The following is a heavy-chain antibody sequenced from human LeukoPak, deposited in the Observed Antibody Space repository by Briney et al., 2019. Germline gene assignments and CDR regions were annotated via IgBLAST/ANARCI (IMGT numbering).Heavy chain of an antibody. CDR1: GFTFSRYS. Sequence: GGSLRLSCAASGFTFSRYSMNWVRQAPGKGLEWVSSISSSSSYIYYADSVKGRFTISRDNAKNSLSLQMNSLRAEDTAVYYCTRHEYSSSSGRDYWGQGALVTVSS. CDR2: ISSSSSYI. D-gene: IGHD6-6*01. V-gene: IGHV3-21*04. J-gene: IGHJ4*02. CDR3: TRHEYSSSSGRDY.